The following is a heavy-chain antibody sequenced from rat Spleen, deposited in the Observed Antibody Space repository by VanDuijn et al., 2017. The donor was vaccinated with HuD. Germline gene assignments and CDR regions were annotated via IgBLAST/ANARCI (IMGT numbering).Heavy chain of an antibody. J-gene: IGHJ2*01. CDR1: GFTFSDYY. V-gene: IGHV5-7*01. Sequence: EVQLVESGGGLVQPGRSLKLSCAVSGFTFSDYYMAWVRQAPNKGLEWVATINYDGSSTYYRDSVKGRFTISRDNAKSTLYLQIDSLKSEDTATYYCARSVVDYWGQGVMVTVSS. CDR3: ARSVVDY. CDR2: INYDGSST.